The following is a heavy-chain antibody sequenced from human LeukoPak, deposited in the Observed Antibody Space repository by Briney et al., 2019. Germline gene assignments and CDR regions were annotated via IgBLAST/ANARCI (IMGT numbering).Heavy chain of an antibody. CDR1: GFTFNTYW. D-gene: IGHD5-18*01. CDR3: VRHNYGYDY. CDR2: ILNDGGST. J-gene: IGHJ4*02. V-gene: IGHV3-74*01. Sequence: PGGSLRLSCAASGFTFNTYWMHWVRHAPGEGPVWVAHILNDGGSTSYADSVKGRFIISRDNAKNTLSLQMNSLRAEDTAVYYCVRHNYGYDYWGQGTPVTVSS.